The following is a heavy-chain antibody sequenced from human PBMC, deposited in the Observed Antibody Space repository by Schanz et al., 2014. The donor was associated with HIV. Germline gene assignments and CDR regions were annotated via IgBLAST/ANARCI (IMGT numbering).Heavy chain of an antibody. CDR3: ARDGGDYDFWSGLVYGMDV. J-gene: IGHJ6*02. V-gene: IGHV3-74*01. Sequence: VQLVESGGGVVQPGRSLRLSCAGSGFTFSSYWMHWVRQAPGKGLVWVSRINSDGSSTNYADSVKGRFTISRDNAKNTLYLQMNSLRAEDTAVYYCARDGGDYDFWSGLVYGMDVWGRGTTVTVSS. CDR1: GFTFSSYW. CDR2: INSDGSST. D-gene: IGHD3-3*01.